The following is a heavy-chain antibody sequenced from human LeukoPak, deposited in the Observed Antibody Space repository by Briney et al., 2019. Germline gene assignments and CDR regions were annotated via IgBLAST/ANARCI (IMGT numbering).Heavy chain of an antibody. J-gene: IGHJ6*03. CDR3: ARGELQGHYYYYYYMDV. Sequence: SETLSPTCAVYGGSFSGDYWSWIRQPPGKGLEWVGESNHSGSTNYNPSPTSRDPISVETSKHQFPLKLSSVTAADTAVYYCARGELQGHYYYYYYMDVWGKGTTVTVSS. V-gene: IGHV4-34*01. CDR1: GGSFSGDY. CDR2: SNHSGST. D-gene: IGHD1-26*01.